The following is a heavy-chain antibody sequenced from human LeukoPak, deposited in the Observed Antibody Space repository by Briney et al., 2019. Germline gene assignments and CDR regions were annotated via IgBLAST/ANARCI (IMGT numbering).Heavy chain of an antibody. V-gene: IGHV5-51*01. D-gene: IGHD5-24*01. CDR1: GYIFTTYW. J-gene: IGHJ4*02. Sequence: GESLHLSCKGSGYIFTTYWIGWVRQMPGKGLEWMGIIYHGDSDTRYKPSFQGHVTISADSSSSPAYLEWKILKNSGTAIYYWARRKKGRATAGCDYWAEGTLVSVSS. CDR3: ARRKKGRATAGCDY. CDR2: IYHGDSDT.